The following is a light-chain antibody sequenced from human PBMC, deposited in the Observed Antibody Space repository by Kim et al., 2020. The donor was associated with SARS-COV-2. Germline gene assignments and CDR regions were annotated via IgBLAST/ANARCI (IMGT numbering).Light chain of an antibody. V-gene: IGKV3-20*01. J-gene: IGKJ2*01. CDR1: QTVRSSH. CDR2: GAS. CDR3: QQYGSSPMYT. Sequence: ELVLTQSPGTLSLSPGERATLSCRASQTVRSSHLAWYQQKPGQAPRLLIYGASNRATGIPDRFSGRASETDFTLTISRLEPEDFAVYYWQQYGSSPMYTCGQGTKLEI.